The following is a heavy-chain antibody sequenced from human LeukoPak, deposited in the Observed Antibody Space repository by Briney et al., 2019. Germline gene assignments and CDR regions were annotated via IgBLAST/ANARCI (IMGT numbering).Heavy chain of an antibody. J-gene: IGHJ4*02. Sequence: GGSLRLSCAASGFTFSSYSMNWVRQAPGKGLEWVSSISSSSYIYYADSVEGRFTISRDNAKNSLYLQMNSLRAEDTAVYYCARDRGYRSGSYYGDYWGQGTLVTVSS. CDR3: ARDRGYRSGSYYGDY. V-gene: IGHV3-21*01. CDR1: GFTFSSYS. CDR2: ISSSSYI. D-gene: IGHD3-10*01.